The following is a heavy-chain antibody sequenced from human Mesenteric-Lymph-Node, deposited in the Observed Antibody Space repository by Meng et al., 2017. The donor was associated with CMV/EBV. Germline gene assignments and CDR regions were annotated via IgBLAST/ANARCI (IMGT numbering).Heavy chain of an antibody. J-gene: IGHJ5*02. V-gene: IGHV4-4*02. Sequence: SETLSLTCAVSGGSISSSNWWSWVRQPPGKGLEWIGEIYHSGSTNYNPSLKSRVTISVDKSKNQFSLKLSSVTAADTAVYYCARGGRIVVVPAAPYNWFDPWGQGTLVTVSS. D-gene: IGHD2-2*01. CDR2: IYHSGST. CDR1: GGSISSSNW. CDR3: ARGGRIVVVPAAPYNWFDP.